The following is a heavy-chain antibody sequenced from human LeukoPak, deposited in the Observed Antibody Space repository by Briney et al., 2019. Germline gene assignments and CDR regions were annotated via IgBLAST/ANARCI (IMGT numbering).Heavy chain of an antibody. CDR2: ISPYNDNT. Sequence: ASVKVSCKASGYMFNRHGINWVRQAPGQRLEWMGWISPYNDNTNYAQKLQGRVTMTTDTSTSTAYMELKSLRSDDTAVYYCARIGVGELDYWGQGTLVTVSS. V-gene: IGHV1-18*01. CDR3: ARIGVGELDY. J-gene: IGHJ4*02. D-gene: IGHD3-16*01. CDR1: GYMFNRHG.